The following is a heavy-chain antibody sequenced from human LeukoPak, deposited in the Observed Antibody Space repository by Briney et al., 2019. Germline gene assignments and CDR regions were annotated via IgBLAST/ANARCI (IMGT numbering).Heavy chain of an antibody. CDR3: ARTTMIAHATNY. Sequence: SETLSLTCAVYGGSFSGYYWSWIRQPPGKGLEWIGEINHSGSTNYNPSLKSRVTISVDTSKNQFSLKLSSVIAADTAVYYCARTTMIAHATNYWGQGTLVTVSS. V-gene: IGHV4-34*01. D-gene: IGHD3-22*01. CDR1: GGSFSGYY. CDR2: INHSGST. J-gene: IGHJ4*02.